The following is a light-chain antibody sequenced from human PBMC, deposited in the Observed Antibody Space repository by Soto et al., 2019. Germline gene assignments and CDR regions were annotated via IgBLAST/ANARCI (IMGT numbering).Light chain of an antibody. CDR1: SSDLGGYNY. V-gene: IGLV2-14*01. Sequence: QSVVTQPASVSGSLGQSITISCTGTSSDLGGYNYVSWYQQHPGKAPRLVIYEVTNRPSGVSNRFSGSKSGNTASLTISGLQADDEADYYCNSFTDSSLYVFGTGTKV. CDR3: NSFTDSSLYV. J-gene: IGLJ1*01. CDR2: EVT.